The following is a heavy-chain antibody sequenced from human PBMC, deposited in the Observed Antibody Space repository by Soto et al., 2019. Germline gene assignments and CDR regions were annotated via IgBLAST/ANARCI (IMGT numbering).Heavy chain of an antibody. CDR3: ATFASPTDSGGRNNWSDP. D-gene: IGHD2-15*01. CDR1: GYTLTELS. V-gene: IGHV1-24*01. J-gene: IGHJ5*02. CDR2: FDPEDGET. Sequence: ASVKVSCKVSGYTLTELSIHWVRQAPGKGLELMGGFDPEDGETIYAQKFQGRVTMAEDTSTDTAYMELSSLRSEDTAVYYCATFASPTDSGGRNNWSDPWGQGTLLTVSS.